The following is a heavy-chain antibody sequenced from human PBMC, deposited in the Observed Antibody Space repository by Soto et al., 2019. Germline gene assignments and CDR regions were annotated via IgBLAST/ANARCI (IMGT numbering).Heavy chain of an antibody. CDR2: IYYTGST. D-gene: IGHD3-3*01. Sequence: PSETLSLTCTVSGGSVSSESHYWSWIRQTPGKGLEWIGYIYYTGSTNYNPSLKGRVTMSVDTSRDQVSLRLRSVTRADTAVYYCARGQYAFRSGSYYYAMEVWGQGNKVTVSS. V-gene: IGHV4-61*01. J-gene: IGHJ6*02. CDR3: ARGQYAFRSGSYYYAMEV. CDR1: GGSVSSESHY.